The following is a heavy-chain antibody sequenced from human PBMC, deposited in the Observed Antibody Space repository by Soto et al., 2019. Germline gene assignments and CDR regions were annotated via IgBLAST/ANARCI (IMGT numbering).Heavy chain of an antibody. J-gene: IGHJ6*02. CDR2: ISSSSSTI. D-gene: IGHD1-20*01. CDR1: GFTFSSYS. CDR3: ARDAAPSWYRPCGMDV. Sequence: EVQLVESGGGLVQPGGSLRLSCAASGFTFSSYSMNWVRQAPGKGLEWVSYISSSSSTIYYADSVKGRFTISRDNAKNSLYLQMNSLRDEDTAVYYCARDAAPSWYRPCGMDVWGQGTTVTVSS. V-gene: IGHV3-48*02.